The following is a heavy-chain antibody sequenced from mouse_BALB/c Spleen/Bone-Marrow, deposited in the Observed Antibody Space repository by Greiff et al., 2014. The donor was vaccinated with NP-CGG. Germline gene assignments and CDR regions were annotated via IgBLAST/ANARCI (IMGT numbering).Heavy chain of an antibody. CDR3: AKVTTGFAY. CDR1: GYAFSSYW. D-gene: IGHD2-2*01. CDR2: IYPGDGDT. V-gene: IGHV1-80*01. J-gene: IGHJ3*01. Sequence: QVQLKQSGAELVRPGSSVEISCKASGYAFSSYWVTWVKQRPGQGLEWIGQIYPGDGDTNYNGKFKDKVTLTADKSSSAAYMQLSSLTSEDSAVYFCAKVTTGFAYWGQGTLVTVSA.